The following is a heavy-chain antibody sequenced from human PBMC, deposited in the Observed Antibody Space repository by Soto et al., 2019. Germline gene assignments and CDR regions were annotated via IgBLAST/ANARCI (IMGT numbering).Heavy chain of an antibody. CDR2: TYYRSKWYN. CDR1: GDSVSSNSAA. Sequence: SQTLSLTCATSGDSVSSNSAAWNWIRQSPSRGLEWLGRTYYRSKWYNDYAVSVKSRITINPDTSKNQFSLQLNSVTPEDTAVYYCARGGGYFDWLGGYYYYYGMDVWGQGTTVTVSS. J-gene: IGHJ6*02. CDR3: ARGGGYFDWLGGYYYYYGMDV. D-gene: IGHD3-9*01. V-gene: IGHV6-1*01.